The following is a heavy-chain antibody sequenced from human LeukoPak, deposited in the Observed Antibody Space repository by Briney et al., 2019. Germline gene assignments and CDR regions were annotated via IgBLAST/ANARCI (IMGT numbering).Heavy chain of an antibody. J-gene: IGHJ4*02. CDR1: GGSISSYY. Sequence: PSETLSLTCTVSGGSISSYYWSWIRQPPGKGLEWIGYIYYGGSTNYNPSLKSRVTISVDTSKNQFSLKLSSVTAADTAVYYCARRNKFSSGWFVIDYWGQGTLVTVSS. CDR3: ARRNKFSSGWFVIDY. CDR2: IYYGGST. D-gene: IGHD6-19*01. V-gene: IGHV4-59*01.